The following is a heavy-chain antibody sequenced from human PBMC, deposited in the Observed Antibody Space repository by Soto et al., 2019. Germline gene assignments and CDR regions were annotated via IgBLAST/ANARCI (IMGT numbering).Heavy chain of an antibody. CDR1: DLSFSNAY. D-gene: IGHD2-15*01. J-gene: IGHJ4*02. CDR2: IKSKTDGGTI. CDR3: TTRGALGY. Sequence: EVQLVESGGGLLKPGASLRLSCAASDLSFSNAYINWVRQAPGKGLEWVGRIKSKTDGGTIDYAAPVKGRFIISRDDSSNTVYLQMNSLKTEDTAVYYCTTRGALGYWGQGTLVTVSS. V-gene: IGHV3-15*07.